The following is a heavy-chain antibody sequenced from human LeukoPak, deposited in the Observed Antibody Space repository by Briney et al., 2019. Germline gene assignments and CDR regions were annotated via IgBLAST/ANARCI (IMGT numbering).Heavy chain of an antibody. Sequence: PSETLSLTCAVYGGSFSGYYWSWIRQPPGKGLEWIGEINHSGSTNYNPSLKSRVTISVDTSKNQFSLELSSVTAADTAVYYCALVRGLRYFDWSPVWGQGTLVTVSS. J-gene: IGHJ4*02. CDR1: GGSFSGYY. CDR3: ALVRGLRYFDWSPV. D-gene: IGHD3-9*01. V-gene: IGHV4-34*01. CDR2: INHSGST.